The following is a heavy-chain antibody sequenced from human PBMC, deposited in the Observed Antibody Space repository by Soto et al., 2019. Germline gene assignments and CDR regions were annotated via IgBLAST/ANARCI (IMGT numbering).Heavy chain of an antibody. Sequence: PSETLSLTCTVSGGSIRSYYWTWIRQPPGTGLEWLGYIFYSGSTFYNPSLKSRVTISIHTSKSQFSLQLTSVTAADTAVYYCARGAADTAMVDSWGQGTLVTVSS. CDR2: IFYSGST. V-gene: IGHV4-59*01. D-gene: IGHD5-18*01. J-gene: IGHJ4*02. CDR3: ARGAADTAMVDS. CDR1: GGSIRSYY.